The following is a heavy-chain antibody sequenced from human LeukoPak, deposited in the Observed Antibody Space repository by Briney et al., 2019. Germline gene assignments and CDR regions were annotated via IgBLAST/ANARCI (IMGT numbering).Heavy chain of an antibody. V-gene: IGHV3-21*01. CDR2: ISSSSYI. CDR1: GFTFSSYS. J-gene: IGHJ4*02. D-gene: IGHD3-22*01. Sequence: GGSLRLSCAASGFTFSSYSMNWVRQAPGKGLEWVSSISSSSYIYYADSVKGRFTISRDNAKNSLYLQMNSLRAEDTAVYYCARAPGYYDSSGYSDYRFDYWGQGTLVTVSS. CDR3: ARAPGYYDSSGYSDYRFDY.